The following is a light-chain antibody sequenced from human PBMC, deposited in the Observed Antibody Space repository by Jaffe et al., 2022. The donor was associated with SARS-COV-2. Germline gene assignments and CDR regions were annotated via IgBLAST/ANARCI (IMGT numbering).Light chain of an antibody. J-gene: IGKJ4*01. CDR3: QQYHSYPLT. CDR1: QSIDGW. CDR2: QAS. V-gene: IGKV1-5*03. Sequence: DIHMTQSPSTLSASVGDRVTITCRASQSIDGWLAWYQQKPGKAPDLLIYQASSLESGVPSRFSGSGSGTEFTLTITSLQPDDFATYHCQQYHSYPLTFGGGTRVEIK.